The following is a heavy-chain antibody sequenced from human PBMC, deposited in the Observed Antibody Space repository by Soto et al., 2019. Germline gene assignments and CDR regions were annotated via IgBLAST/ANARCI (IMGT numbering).Heavy chain of an antibody. CDR3: ARAGNDYVDIAYWYFDL. CDR1: GGSISSGGYS. Sequence: QLQLQESGSGLVKPSQTLSLTCAVSGGSISSGGYSWSWIRQPPGKGLEWIGYIYHSGSTYYNPSLKSRVTISVDRSKNQFSLKLSSVTAADQAVYYCARAGNDYVDIAYWYFDLWGRGTLVTVSS. V-gene: IGHV4-30-2*01. D-gene: IGHD4-17*01. J-gene: IGHJ2*01. CDR2: IYHSGST.